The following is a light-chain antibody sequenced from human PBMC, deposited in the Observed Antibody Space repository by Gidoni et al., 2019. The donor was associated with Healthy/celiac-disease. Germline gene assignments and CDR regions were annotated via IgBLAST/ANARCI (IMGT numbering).Light chain of an antibody. CDR1: QRVSSN. Sequence: EIVTTQSPPTLSVSPGEGATLSCRASQRVSSNLAWYQQKPGQAPRLLIYGASTRATGIPARCSGSGSGTEFTLTISSLQSEDFAVYYCQQYNNWTPLTFGGGTKVEIK. CDR3: QQYNNWTPLT. J-gene: IGKJ4*01. V-gene: IGKV3-15*01. CDR2: GAS.